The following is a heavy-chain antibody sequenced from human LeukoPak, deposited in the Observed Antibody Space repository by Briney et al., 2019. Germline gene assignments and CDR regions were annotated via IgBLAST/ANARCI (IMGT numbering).Heavy chain of an antibody. CDR3: ARSLVVGATYPYH. Sequence: PGGSLRLSCAASGFTFSSYWMHWVRQAPGKGLVWVSRINIDGSSTSYADSVKGRFPILRDNAKNTVYLQMNSLRAEDSAVYYCARSLVVGATYPYHWGQGTLVTVSS. D-gene: IGHD1-26*01. CDR2: INIDGSST. V-gene: IGHV3-74*01. CDR1: GFTFSSYW. J-gene: IGHJ5*02.